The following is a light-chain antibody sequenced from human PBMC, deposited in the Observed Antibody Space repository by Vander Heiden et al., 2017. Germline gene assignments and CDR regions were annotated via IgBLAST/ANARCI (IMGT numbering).Light chain of an antibody. V-gene: IGLV1-51*02. CDR2: ENN. J-gene: IGLJ3*02. CDR1: SSNIGNNY. CDR3: GTWDSSLSAV. Sequence: QSVLTQPPSVSAAPGQKVTIACSGSSSNIGNNYVSWYQQLPGTAPKLLLYENNKRPSGIPARFSGSKSGTSATLGITGLQTGDEADYYCGTWDSSLSAVFGGGTKLTVL.